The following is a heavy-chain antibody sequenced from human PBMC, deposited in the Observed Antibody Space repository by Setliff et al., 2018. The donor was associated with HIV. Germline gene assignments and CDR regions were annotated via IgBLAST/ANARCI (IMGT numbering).Heavy chain of an antibody. CDR2: IYYSGDT. CDR3: VRQHGDYAFGS. Sequence: PSETLSLTCTVSGGSISSYYWSWIRQPPGKGLEWIGYIYYSGDTTYNPSLKSRVTMLIDTSKKQFSLKLASVTAADTAVYYCVRQHGDYAFGSWGQGTLVTSPQ. J-gene: IGHJ5*01. V-gene: IGHV4-59*08. D-gene: IGHD4-17*01. CDR1: GGSISSYY.